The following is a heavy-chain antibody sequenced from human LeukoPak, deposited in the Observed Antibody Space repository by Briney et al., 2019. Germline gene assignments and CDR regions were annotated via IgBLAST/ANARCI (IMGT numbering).Heavy chain of an antibody. J-gene: IGHJ3*02. CDR1: GYRFTNYW. Sequence: GESLKISCKGSGYRFTNYWIGWVRQMPGKGLECMGVIFPDDSDIRYSPSFQGQVTISADKSVSTAYLQWISLKASDTAMYYCARHTRGVDTALVHDAFDIWGQGTMVTVSS. CDR2: IFPDDSDI. D-gene: IGHD5-18*01. CDR3: ARHTRGVDTALVHDAFDI. V-gene: IGHV5-51*01.